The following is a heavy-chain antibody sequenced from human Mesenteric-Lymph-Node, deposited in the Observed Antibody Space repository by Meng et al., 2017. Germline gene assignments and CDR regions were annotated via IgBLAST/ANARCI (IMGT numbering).Heavy chain of an antibody. Sequence: SETLSLTCAVSGYSISSGYYWGWIRQPPGKGLEWIGSIYHSGSTYYNPSLKSRVTISVDTSKNQFSLKLSSVTAADTAVYYCAGVRPIYYYDSSGYPDYWGQGTLVTVSS. D-gene: IGHD3-22*01. CDR2: IYHSGST. CDR3: AGVRPIYYYDSSGYPDY. J-gene: IGHJ4*02. CDR1: GYSISSGYY. V-gene: IGHV4-38-2*01.